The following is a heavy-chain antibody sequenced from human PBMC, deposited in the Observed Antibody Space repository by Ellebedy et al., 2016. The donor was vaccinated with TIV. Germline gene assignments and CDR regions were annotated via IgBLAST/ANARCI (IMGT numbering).Heavy chain of an antibody. V-gene: IGHV3-30-3*01. CDR3: ARGRASSGWYLLLGGY. D-gene: IGHD6-19*01. CDR2: ISYDGSNK. J-gene: IGHJ4*02. Sequence: GESLKISXAASGFTFSSYAMHWVRQAPGKGLEWVAVISYDGSNKYYADSVKGRFTISRDNSKNTLDLQMNSLRAEDTAVYYCARGRASSGWYLLLGGYWGQGTLVTVSS. CDR1: GFTFSSYA.